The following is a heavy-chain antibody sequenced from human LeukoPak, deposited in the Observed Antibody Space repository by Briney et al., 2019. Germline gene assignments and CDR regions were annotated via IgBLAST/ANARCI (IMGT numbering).Heavy chain of an antibody. D-gene: IGHD6-19*01. CDR3: AREESSAVAGKSAFDI. CDR2: ISSSSSYI. V-gene: IGHV3-21*01. Sequence: PGGSLRLSCAASGFTFSSYSMNWVRQAPGKGLEWVSSISSSSSYIYYADSVKGRFTISRDNAKNSLYLQMNSLRAEDTAVYYCAREESSAVAGKSAFDIWGQGTMVTVSS. J-gene: IGHJ3*02. CDR1: GFTFSSYS.